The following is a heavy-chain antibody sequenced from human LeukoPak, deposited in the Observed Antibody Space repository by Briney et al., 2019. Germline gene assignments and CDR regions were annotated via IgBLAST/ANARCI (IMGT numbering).Heavy chain of an antibody. CDR1: GFTFSNYG. D-gene: IGHD2-21*01. V-gene: IGHV3-30*12. Sequence: GGSLRLSCAASGFTFSNYGIHWVRQAPGKGLEWVAFIYYDGSSKYYADSVKGRFIISRDNSKNTVYLKMNSLRVEDAAVYYCARAPVTSCRGAYCYPFDYWGQGTLVTVSS. CDR3: ARAPVTSCRGAYCYPFDY. J-gene: IGHJ4*02. CDR2: IYYDGSSK.